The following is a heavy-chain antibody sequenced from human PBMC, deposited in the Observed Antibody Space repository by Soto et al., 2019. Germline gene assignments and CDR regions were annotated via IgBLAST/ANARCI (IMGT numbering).Heavy chain of an antibody. CDR1: GFTLSSYS. CDR3: ASSTPPLIANDF. J-gene: IGHJ4*02. CDR2: ISHDGSNNK. Sequence: GGSLRLSCAASGFTLSSYSMHWVRQPPGKGLEWVAIISHDGSNNKYYADSVKGRITISRDKDKNTLYLQMNSRRAEDTAVYFCASSTPPLIANDFWGQGPLVTVSS. V-gene: IGHV3-30-3*01. D-gene: IGHD2-21*01.